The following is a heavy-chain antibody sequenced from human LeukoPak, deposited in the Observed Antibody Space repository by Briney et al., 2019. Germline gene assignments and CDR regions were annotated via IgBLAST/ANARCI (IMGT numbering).Heavy chain of an antibody. CDR2: INHSGST. CDR1: GGSFSGYY. CDR3: SGRMTTVTTGRLNWFDP. V-gene: IGHV4-34*01. Sequence: PSETLSLTCAVCGGSFSGYYWSWIRQPPGKGLEWIGEINHSGSTNYNPSLKSRVTISVDTSKNQFSLKLSSVTAADTAVYYCSGRMTTVTTGRLNWFDPWGQGTLVTVSS. J-gene: IGHJ5*02. D-gene: IGHD4-17*01.